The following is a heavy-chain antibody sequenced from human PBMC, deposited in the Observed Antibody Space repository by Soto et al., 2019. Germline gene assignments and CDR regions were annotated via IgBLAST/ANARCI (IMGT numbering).Heavy chain of an antibody. J-gene: IGHJ4*02. V-gene: IGHV5-51*01. Sequence: GESLKISCKGSGYSFTSYWIGWVRDMPGKSLEWMGIIYPGDSDTRYSPSFQGQVTISADKSISTAYLQWSSLKASDTAMYYCARQESSGWYSVRPGEVDYWGQGTLVTVSS. D-gene: IGHD6-19*01. CDR2: IYPGDSDT. CDR1: GYSFTSYW. CDR3: ARQESSGWYSVRPGEVDY.